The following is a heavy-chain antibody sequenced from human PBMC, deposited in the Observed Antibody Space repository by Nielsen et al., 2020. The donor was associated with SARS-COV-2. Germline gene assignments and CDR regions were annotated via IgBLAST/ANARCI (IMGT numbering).Heavy chain of an antibody. Sequence: GESLKISCAASGFTFSSYGMHWVRQAPGKGLEWVAVISYDGSNKYYADSVKGRLTISRDNSKNTLYLQMNSLRAEDTAVYYCAKDQDAYNFFFDYWGQGTLVTVSS. CDR3: AKDQDAYNFFFDY. V-gene: IGHV3-30*18. CDR2: ISYDGSNK. J-gene: IGHJ4*02. CDR1: GFTFSSYG. D-gene: IGHD5-24*01.